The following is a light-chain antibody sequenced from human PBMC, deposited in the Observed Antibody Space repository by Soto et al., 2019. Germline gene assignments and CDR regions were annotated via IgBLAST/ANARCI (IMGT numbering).Light chain of an antibody. CDR1: QSVSLS. CDR2: GAS. Sequence: EIVLTQSPATLSVSLGDSATLSCRASQSVSLSLAWFQMRPGQPPRLLIYGASTRATDIPARFSGSGSGTDFTLTISSLQPDDFATYYCQQYDSFWTMFGQGTKVDIK. CDR3: QQYDSFWTM. J-gene: IGKJ1*01. V-gene: IGKV3-15*01.